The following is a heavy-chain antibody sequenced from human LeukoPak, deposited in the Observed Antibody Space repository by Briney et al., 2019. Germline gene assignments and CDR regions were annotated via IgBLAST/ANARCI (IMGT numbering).Heavy chain of an antibody. CDR2: ISWDGGST. CDR3: AKDIGDGYNSWAFDY. J-gene: IGHJ4*02. Sequence: SGGSLRLSCAASGFTFDDYTMHWVRQAPGKGLEWVSLISWDGGSTYYADSVKGRFTISRDNSKNSLYLQMNSLRTEDTALYYCAKDIGDGYNSWAFDYWGQGTLVSVSS. CDR1: GFTFDDYT. D-gene: IGHD5-24*01. V-gene: IGHV3-43*01.